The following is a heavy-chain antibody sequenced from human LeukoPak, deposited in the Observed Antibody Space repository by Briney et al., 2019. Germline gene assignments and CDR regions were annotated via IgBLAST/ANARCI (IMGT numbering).Heavy chain of an antibody. CDR1: GFTFSTYG. V-gene: IGHV3-23*01. CDR3: AKVGIAAAGEYYYYYGMDV. CDR2: ISGSGGST. Sequence: GGSLRLSCAASGFTFSTYGLTWVRQAPGKGLEWVSAISGSGGSTYYADSVKGRFTISRDNSKNTLYLQMNSLRAEDTAVYYCAKVGIAAAGEYYYYYGMDVWGQGTTVTVSS. J-gene: IGHJ6*02. D-gene: IGHD6-13*01.